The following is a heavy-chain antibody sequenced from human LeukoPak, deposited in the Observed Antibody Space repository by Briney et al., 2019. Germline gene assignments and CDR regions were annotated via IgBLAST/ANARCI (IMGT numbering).Heavy chain of an antibody. Sequence: ASVQVSCKASGYTFTRYGIRWVRQAPGQGLEWMGWISGYNGNTNYAQKLQGRVTMTTDTSTSTAFMELRSLRSDDTAVYYCARQGSYYYDSSGYSAYWSPGTLVTVAS. J-gene: IGHJ4*02. CDR1: GYTFTRYG. D-gene: IGHD3-22*01. CDR2: ISGYNGNT. CDR3: ARQGSYYYDSSGYSAY. V-gene: IGHV1-18*01.